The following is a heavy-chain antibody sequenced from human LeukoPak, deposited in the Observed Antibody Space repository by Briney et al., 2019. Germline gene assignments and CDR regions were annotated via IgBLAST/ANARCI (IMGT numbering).Heavy chain of an antibody. V-gene: IGHV3-33*01. CDR2: IWYDGSNK. Sequence: GGSLGLSCAASGFTFSSYGMHWVRQAPGKGLEWVAVIWYDGSNKYYADSVKGRFTISRDNSKNTLYLQMNSLRAEDTAVYYCARFFEPASSGPWFDPWGQGTLVTVSS. J-gene: IGHJ5*02. CDR1: GFTFSSYG. D-gene: IGHD6-25*01. CDR3: ARFFEPASSGPWFDP.